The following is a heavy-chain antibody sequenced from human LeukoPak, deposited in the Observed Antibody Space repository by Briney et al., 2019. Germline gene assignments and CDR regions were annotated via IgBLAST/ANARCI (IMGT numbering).Heavy chain of an antibody. CDR2: IIPIFGTA. Sequence: SVKVSCKVSGGTFSSYAISWVRQAPGQGLEWMGGIIPIFGTANYAQKFQGRVTITADESTSTAYMELSSLRSEDTAVYYCATGDNCSSTSCYYYYYYGMDVWGQGTTVTVSS. CDR1: GGTFSSYA. CDR3: ATGDNCSSTSCYYYYYYGMDV. V-gene: IGHV1-69*13. J-gene: IGHJ6*02. D-gene: IGHD2-2*01.